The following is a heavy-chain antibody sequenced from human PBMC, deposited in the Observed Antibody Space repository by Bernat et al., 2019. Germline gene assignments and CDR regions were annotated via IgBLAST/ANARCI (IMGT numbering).Heavy chain of an antibody. Sequence: QVQLVESGGGVVQPGRSLRLSCAASGFTFSSYGMHWVRQAPGKGLEWVAVIWYDGSNKYYADSVKGRFTISRDNSKNTLYLQMNSLRAEDTAVYYCAREHYGSGSPYFDYWGQGTLVTVSS. J-gene: IGHJ4*02. CDR3: AREHYGSGSPYFDY. CDR2: IWYDGSNK. V-gene: IGHV3-33*01. CDR1: GFTFSSYG. D-gene: IGHD3-10*01.